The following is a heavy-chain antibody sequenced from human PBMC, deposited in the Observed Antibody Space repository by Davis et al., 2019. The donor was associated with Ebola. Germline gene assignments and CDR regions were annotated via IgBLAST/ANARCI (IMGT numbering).Heavy chain of an antibody. CDR3: ARISPGVVGATSAFDI. J-gene: IGHJ3*02. V-gene: IGHV1-46*01. CDR2: INPSGGST. D-gene: IGHD1-26*01. Sequence: ASVKVSCKASGYTFTGYYMHWVRQAPGQGLEWMGIINPSGGSTSYAQKFQGRVTMTRDTSTSTVYMELSSLRSEDTAVYYCARISPGVVGATSAFDIWGQGTMVTVSS. CDR1: GYTFTGYY.